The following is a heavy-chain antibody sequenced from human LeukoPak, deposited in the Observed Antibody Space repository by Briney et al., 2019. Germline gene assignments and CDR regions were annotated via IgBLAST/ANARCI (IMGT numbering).Heavy chain of an antibody. CDR3: ARTYWGYFDY. V-gene: IGHV4-34*01. Sequence: PSETLSLTCAVYGGSFSGYYWSWIRQPPGKGLEWIGEINHSGSTNYNPSLKSRATISVDTSKNQFSLKLSSVTAADTAVYYCARTYWGYFDYWGQGTLVTVSS. D-gene: IGHD3-16*01. CDR1: GGSFSGYY. CDR2: INHSGST. J-gene: IGHJ4*02.